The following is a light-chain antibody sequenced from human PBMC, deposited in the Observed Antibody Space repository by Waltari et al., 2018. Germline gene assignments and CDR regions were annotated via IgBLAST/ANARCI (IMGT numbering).Light chain of an antibody. Sequence: DIVMTQSPLSLPVTPGEPASISCRSSQSLLHSNGYNYLDWYLQKPGQSPQLLIYLGSNRASGVPDRFSGSGSGTDFTLTISSLQPEDVAVYYCQQYISPPLTFGGGTKVEIK. J-gene: IGKJ4*01. CDR3: QQYISPPLT. V-gene: IGKV2-28*01. CDR1: QSLLHSNGYNY. CDR2: LGS.